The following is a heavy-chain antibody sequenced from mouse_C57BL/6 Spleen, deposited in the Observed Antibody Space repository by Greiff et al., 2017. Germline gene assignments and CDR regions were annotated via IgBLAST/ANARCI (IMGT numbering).Heavy chain of an antibody. V-gene: IGHV1-69*01. CDR3: ARRHDYYGSSYDEYFDV. D-gene: IGHD1-1*01. CDR2: IDPSDSYT. J-gene: IGHJ1*03. Sequence: VQLQQPGAELVMPGASVKLSCKASGYTFTSYWMHWVKQRPGQGLEWIGEIDPSDSYTNYNQKFKGKSTLTVDKSSSTAYMQLSSLTSEDSAVYYCARRHDYYGSSYDEYFDVWGTGTAVTVSS. CDR1: GYTFTSYW.